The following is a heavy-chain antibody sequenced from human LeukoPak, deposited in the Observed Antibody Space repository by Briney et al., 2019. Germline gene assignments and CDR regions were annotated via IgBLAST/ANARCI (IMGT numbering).Heavy chain of an antibody. CDR3: ATDAHSSGYPY. V-gene: IGHV1-69*06. CDR1: GGTFSSYA. Sequence: SVKVSCKASGGTFSSYAISWVRQAPGQGLEWMGGIIPIFGTANYAQKFQGRVTMTEDTSTDTAYMELSSLRSEDTAVYYCATDAHSSGYPYWGQGTLVTVSS. J-gene: IGHJ4*02. CDR2: IIPIFGTA. D-gene: IGHD3-22*01.